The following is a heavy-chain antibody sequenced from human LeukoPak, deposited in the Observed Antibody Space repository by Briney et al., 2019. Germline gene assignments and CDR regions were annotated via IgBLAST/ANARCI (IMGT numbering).Heavy chain of an antibody. CDR2: ISYDGSNK. V-gene: IGHV3-30*01. D-gene: IGHD1-14*01. J-gene: IGHJ4*02. CDR3: ARDMLDEGNHIDY. Sequence: GGSLRLSCAASGFTFSSYAMHWVRQAPGKGLEWAAVISYDGSNKYYADSVKGRFTISRDNSKNTLYLQMNSLRAEDTAVYYCARDMLDEGNHIDYWGQGTLVTVSS. CDR1: GFTFSSYA.